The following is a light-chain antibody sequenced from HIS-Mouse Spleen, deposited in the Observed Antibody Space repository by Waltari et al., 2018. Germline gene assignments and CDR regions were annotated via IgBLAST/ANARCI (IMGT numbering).Light chain of an antibody. CDR2: RNN. Sequence: QSVLTQPPSASGHPGQRVSISCSVTSSNIESNYVYWYQQLPGTAPKLLIYRNNKRPSGVPERFSGSKSGTSASLTISGVRSEDEADYYCAASDDSLSGRVFGGGTQLTVL. V-gene: IGLV1-47*01. CDR1: SSNIESNY. J-gene: IGLJ7*01. CDR3: AASDDSLSGRV.